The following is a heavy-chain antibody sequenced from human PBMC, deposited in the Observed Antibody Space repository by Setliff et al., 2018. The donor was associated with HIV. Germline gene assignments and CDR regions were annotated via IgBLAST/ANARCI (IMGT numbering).Heavy chain of an antibody. V-gene: IGHV4-4*02. D-gene: IGHD3-10*01. Sequence: SETLSLTCAVSGASISSTIWWSWVRQPPGKGLEWIGEIYHSGGTNYNPSLKSRVTISLDKSKNHFSLELRSVPAADTAVYYCARVITMVWTTFDPWGQGTLVTVSS. J-gene: IGHJ5*02. CDR2: IYHSGGT. CDR1: GASISSTIW. CDR3: ARVITMVWTTFDP.